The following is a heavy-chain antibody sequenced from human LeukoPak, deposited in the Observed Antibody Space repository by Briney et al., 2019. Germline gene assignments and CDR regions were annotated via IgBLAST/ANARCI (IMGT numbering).Heavy chain of an antibody. V-gene: IGHV4-34*01. D-gene: IGHD3-10*01. CDR2: INHSGST. Sequence: SETLSLTCAVYGGSFSGYYWSWIRQPPGKGLEWIGEINHSGSTNYNPSLKSRVTISVDTSKNQFSLKLSSVTAADTAAYYCARDLLLWFGELRNWFDPWGQGTLVTVSS. J-gene: IGHJ5*02. CDR3: ARDLLLWFGELRNWFDP. CDR1: GGSFSGYY.